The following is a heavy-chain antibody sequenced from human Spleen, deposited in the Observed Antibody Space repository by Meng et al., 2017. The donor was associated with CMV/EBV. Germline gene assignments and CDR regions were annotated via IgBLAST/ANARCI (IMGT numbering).Heavy chain of an antibody. CDR3: ARDSIFGIVTARGFNWFDP. D-gene: IGHD3-3*01. CDR2: IDYSGASL. V-gene: IGHV3-11*01. Sequence: TFSDYYMAWIRQAPGKGLEWIAHIDYSGASLYYADSVKGRFTVSRDNAKKSLYLQMDTLRADDTAVYYCARDSIFGIVTARGFNWFDPWGRGTLVTVSS. CDR1: TFSDYY. J-gene: IGHJ5*02.